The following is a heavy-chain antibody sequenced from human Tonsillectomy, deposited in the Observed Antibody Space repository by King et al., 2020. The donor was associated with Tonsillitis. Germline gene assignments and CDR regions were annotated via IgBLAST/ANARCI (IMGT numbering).Heavy chain of an antibody. J-gene: IGHJ4*02. CDR1: GGSISSGGYY. Sequence: QLQESGPGLVKPSQTLSLTCTVSGGSISSGGYYWSWIRQHPGKGLEWIGFIYYSGSTFYNPSLKSRVTISVDTSKNQFSLKLSSVTAADTAVYYCARVYRRYYYDSSGSGEFDYWGQGTLVTVSS. V-gene: IGHV4-31*03. CDR3: ARVYRRYYYDSSGSGEFDY. CDR2: IYYSGST. D-gene: IGHD3-22*01.